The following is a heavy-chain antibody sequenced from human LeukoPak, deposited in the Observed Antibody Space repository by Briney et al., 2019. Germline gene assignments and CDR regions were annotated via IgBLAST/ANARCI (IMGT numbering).Heavy chain of an antibody. V-gene: IGHV4-38-2*01. J-gene: IGHJ4*02. CDR3: ARLRFLGWLLAFDY. CDR2: IYHSGGT. Sequence: PSETLSLTCAVSVYSIISGYYWGWFRQPPGKGREWIGSIYHSGGTSNNPPLRSRVTISVDTSKNQFSLKLSSVTAADTAVYYCARLRFLGWLLAFDYWGQGTLVTVSS. CDR1: VYSIISGYY. D-gene: IGHD3-3*01.